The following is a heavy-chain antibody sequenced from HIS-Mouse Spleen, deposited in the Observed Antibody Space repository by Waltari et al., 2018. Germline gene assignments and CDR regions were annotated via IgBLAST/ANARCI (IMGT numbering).Heavy chain of an antibody. V-gene: IGHV4-39*07. J-gene: IGHJ2*01. Sequence: QLQLQESGPGLVKPSETLSLTCTVSGGSISSSSYYWGWIRQPPGKGLEWFGSINYGGGTSHNPSLKSRVTISVDPAKNQFSLKLSSVTAADTAVYYCAREIPYSSSWYDWYFDLWGRGTLVTVSS. CDR2: INYGGGT. CDR3: AREIPYSSSWYDWYFDL. CDR1: GGSISSSSYY. D-gene: IGHD6-13*01.